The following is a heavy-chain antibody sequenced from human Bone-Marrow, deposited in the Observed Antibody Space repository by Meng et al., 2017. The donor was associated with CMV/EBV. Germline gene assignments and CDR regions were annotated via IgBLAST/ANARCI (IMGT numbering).Heavy chain of an antibody. J-gene: IGHJ5*02. D-gene: IGHD6-19*01. CDR3: ARDRLTSGWHPEYDP. Sequence: DSGFTFSDYDMHWVRQLPGRGLEWVEAIGTIHDTFYPDSVKGRFTISRENARNSLYLQMNNLRVGDTAIYYCARDRLTSGWHPEYDPWGQGTLVTVSS. CDR1: GFTFSDYD. V-gene: IGHV3-13*01. CDR2: IGTIHDT.